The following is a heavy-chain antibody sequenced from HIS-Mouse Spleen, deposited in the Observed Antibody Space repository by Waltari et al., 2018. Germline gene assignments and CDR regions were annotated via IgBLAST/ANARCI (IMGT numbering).Heavy chain of an antibody. D-gene: IGHD6-13*01. CDR2: IYYSGGT. CDR3: AREIPYSSSWYDWYFDL. CDR1: GGSISSSSYY. V-gene: IGHV4-39*07. Sequence: QLQLQESGPGLVKPSETLSLTCTVSGGSISSSSYYWGWIRQPPGKGLEWIGSIYYSGGTYSNPPLKIRVTISVETSKNQCSLKLSSVTAADTAVYYCAREIPYSSSWYDWYFDLWGRGTLVTVSS. J-gene: IGHJ2*01.